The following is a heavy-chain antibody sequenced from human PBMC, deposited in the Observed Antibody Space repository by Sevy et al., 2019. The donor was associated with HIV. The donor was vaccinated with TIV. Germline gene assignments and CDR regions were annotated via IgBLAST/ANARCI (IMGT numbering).Heavy chain of an antibody. CDR3: SRSVYGSGTYLNDY. CDR1: GYTFTGYY. Sequence: ASVKVSCKASGYTFTGYYIHWVRQAPGQGLEWMGWINPNGGGTNYAQKFQRRVTMTGDTSISTAYMDLTMLRSDDTAVYYCSRSVYGSGTYLNDYWGQGTLVTVSS. J-gene: IGHJ4*02. V-gene: IGHV1-2*02. CDR2: INPNGGGT. D-gene: IGHD3-10*01.